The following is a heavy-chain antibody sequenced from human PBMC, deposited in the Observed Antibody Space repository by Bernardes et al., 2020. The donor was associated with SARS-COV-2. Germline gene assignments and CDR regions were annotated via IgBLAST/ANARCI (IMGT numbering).Heavy chain of an antibody. J-gene: IGHJ4*02. CDR1: GFTFSSFG. Sequence: GGSLRLSCAASGFTFSSFGIHWVRQAPGKGLEWVAVIWYDGSNKNYADSVKGRFTISRDNARNTLSLQMNSLRTEDTAVYYCAKEGRWLRYYFDYWGQGTLVTVSS. V-gene: IGHV3-30*02. CDR2: IWYDGSNK. CDR3: AKEGRWLRYYFDY. D-gene: IGHD5-12*01.